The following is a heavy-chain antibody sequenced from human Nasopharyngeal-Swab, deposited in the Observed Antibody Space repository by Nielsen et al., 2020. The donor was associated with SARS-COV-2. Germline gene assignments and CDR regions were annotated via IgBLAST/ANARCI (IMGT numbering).Heavy chain of an antibody. J-gene: IGHJ4*02. CDR1: GFTLSSYW. CDR2: INSDGSTT. V-gene: IGHV3-74*01. D-gene: IGHD3-9*01. CDR3: AKDSSTYDILTGYLLH. Sequence: GESLKISCAASGFTLSSYWIYWVRQAPGKGLVWVSRINSDGSTTNYADSMKGRFTISRDNAKNTLYLQMNSLRAEDTAVYYCAKDSSTYDILTGYLLHWGQGTLVTVSS.